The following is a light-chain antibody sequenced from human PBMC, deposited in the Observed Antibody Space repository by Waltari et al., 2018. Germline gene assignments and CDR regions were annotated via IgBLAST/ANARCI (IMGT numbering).Light chain of an antibody. CDR3: QQYGSPPLYT. J-gene: IGKJ2*01. V-gene: IGKV3-20*01. Sequence: EIVLTQSPGTLFLSPGDRATPSCRASQSVYRNSLAWYRPRPGQAPRLLIYAASSRATDIPDRFIGSGSGTDFTLTISRLEAEDFAVYYCQQYGSPPLYTFGQGTKLEIK. CDR1: QSVYRNS. CDR2: AAS.